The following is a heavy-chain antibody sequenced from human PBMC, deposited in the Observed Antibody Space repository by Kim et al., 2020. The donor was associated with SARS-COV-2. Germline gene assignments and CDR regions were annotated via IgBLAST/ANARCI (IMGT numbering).Heavy chain of an antibody. V-gene: IGHV1-69*13. CDR3: ASLGRFGEPRILFDY. Sequence: SVKVSCKASGGTFSSYAISWVRQAPVRGLAWLGGLLPLFGPANYAQKFQGRVTITADESTSTAYMELSSLRSEDTAVYYCASLGRFGEPRILFDYWGQGTLVTVSS. CDR1: GGTFSSYA. CDR2: LLPLFGPA. J-gene: IGHJ4*02. D-gene: IGHD3-10*01.